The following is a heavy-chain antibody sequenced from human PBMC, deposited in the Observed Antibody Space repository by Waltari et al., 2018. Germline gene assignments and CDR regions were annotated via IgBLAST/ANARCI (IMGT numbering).Heavy chain of an antibody. J-gene: IGHJ4*02. V-gene: IGHV3-7*03. D-gene: IGHD6-19*01. CDR3: IRDYGSPY. CDR1: GFTLSNCW. CDR2: IKKDGTET. Sequence: EAQQVESGGDLVQPGGSLRLSCVVSGFTLSNCWMSWVRQAPGKGRGWVANIKKDGTETYYVDSGRGRFTISKDDAKNSVYLQMNSLKVEDTAVYYCIRDYGSPYWGQGTLVTVSS.